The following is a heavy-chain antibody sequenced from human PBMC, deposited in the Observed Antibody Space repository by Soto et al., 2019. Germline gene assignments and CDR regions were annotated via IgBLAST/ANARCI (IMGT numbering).Heavy chain of an antibody. Sequence: QLQLQESGPGLVKPSETLSLTCTVSGGSISSSSYYWGWIRQPPGKGLEWIGSIYYSGSTYYNPSLKSRVTISVDTSKNQFSLKLSSVTAADTAVYCCARRLPLGYCSSTSCYLGAFHIWGQGTMVTVSS. CDR2: IYYSGST. J-gene: IGHJ3*02. V-gene: IGHV4-39*01. CDR1: GGSISSSSYY. CDR3: ARRLPLGYCSSTSCYLGAFHI. D-gene: IGHD2-2*01.